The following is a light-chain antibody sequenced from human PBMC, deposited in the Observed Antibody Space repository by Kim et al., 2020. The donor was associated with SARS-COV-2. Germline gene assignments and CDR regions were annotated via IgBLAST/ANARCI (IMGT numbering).Light chain of an antibody. Sequence: LSPGERATLSCRASQSVSSSYLAWYQQKPGQAPRLLIYGASSRATGIPDRFSGSGSGTDFTLTISRLEPEDFAVYYCQQYGSSPYTFGQGTKLEIK. V-gene: IGKV3-20*01. CDR1: QSVSSSY. CDR2: GAS. CDR3: QQYGSSPYT. J-gene: IGKJ2*01.